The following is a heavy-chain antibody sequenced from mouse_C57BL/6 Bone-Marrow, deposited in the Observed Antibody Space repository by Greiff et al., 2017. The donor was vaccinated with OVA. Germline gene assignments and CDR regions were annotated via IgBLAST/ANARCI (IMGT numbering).Heavy chain of an antibody. D-gene: IGHD1-1*01. CDR2: IDPSDSYT. CDR1: GYTFTSYW. V-gene: IGHV1-69*01. J-gene: IGHJ1*03. CDR3: ARSHYYGSSDWYIDV. Sequence: QVQLQQPGAELVMPGASVKLSCKASGYTFTSYWLHWVKQRPGQGLEWIGEIDPSDSYTNYNQKFKGKSTLTVDKSSSTAYMQLSSLTSEDSAVYYCARSHYYGSSDWYIDVGGTGTTVTGSS.